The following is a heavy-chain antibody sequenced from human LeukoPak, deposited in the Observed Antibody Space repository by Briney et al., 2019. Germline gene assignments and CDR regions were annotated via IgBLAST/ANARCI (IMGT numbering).Heavy chain of an antibody. CDR3: ARGLTAYCSSTSCYEDHFDY. J-gene: IGHJ4*02. V-gene: IGHV1-18*01. CDR1: GYTFTSYG. D-gene: IGHD2-2*01. CDR2: ISAYNGNT. Sequence: ASVKVSCKASGYTFTSYGISWVRQAPGQGLEWMGWISAYNGNTNYAQKLQGRVTMTTDTSTSTAYMELRSLRSDDTAVYYCARGLTAYCSSTSCYEDHFDYWGQGTLVTVSS.